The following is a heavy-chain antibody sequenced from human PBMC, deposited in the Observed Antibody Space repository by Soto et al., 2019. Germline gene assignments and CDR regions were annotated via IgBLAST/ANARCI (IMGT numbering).Heavy chain of an antibody. J-gene: IGHJ4*02. D-gene: IGHD4-4*01. CDR1: GFTFSSYN. Sequence: QVQLVDSGGGVVPPGGSLRVSCVASGFTFSSYNMHWVRQAPGEGLEWVAVISFDGANTYYADSVKGLFTISRDISRDTLGLQMSSLGEEDKGIFCFGGVGYSRVGFDYWGQGTLVTVS. V-gene: IGHV3-30-3*01. CDR3: GGVGYSRVGFDY. CDR2: ISFDGANT.